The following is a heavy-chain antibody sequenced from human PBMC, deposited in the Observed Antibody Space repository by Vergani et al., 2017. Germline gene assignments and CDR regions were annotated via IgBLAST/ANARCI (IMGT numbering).Heavy chain of an antibody. Sequence: EVQLVESGGGLVQPGGSLRLSCAASGFTFDDYAMHWVRQAPGKGLEWVSGISWNSGSIGYADSVKGRFTISRDNAKNSLYLQMNSLRAEDTALYYCAKAQYYYDSSGYANWFDPWGQGTLVTVSS. CDR3: AKAQYYYDSSGYANWFDP. V-gene: IGHV3-9*01. J-gene: IGHJ5*02. D-gene: IGHD3-22*01. CDR1: GFTFDDYA. CDR2: ISWNSGSI.